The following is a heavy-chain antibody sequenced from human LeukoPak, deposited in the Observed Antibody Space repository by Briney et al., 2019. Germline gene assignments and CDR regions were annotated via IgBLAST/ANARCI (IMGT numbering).Heavy chain of an antibody. CDR2: INPNSGGT. Sequence: ASVKVSCKASGYTFTGYYMHWVRQAPGQGLEWMGWINPNSGGTNYAQKFQGRVTITRDTSTSTAYMQLSSLRSDDTTVYYCARVSYAKDIVVGPAYYYYYLDVWGKGTTVTVSS. D-gene: IGHD2-2*01. CDR1: GYTFTGYY. J-gene: IGHJ6*03. CDR3: ARVSYAKDIVVGPAYYYYYLDV. V-gene: IGHV1-2*02.